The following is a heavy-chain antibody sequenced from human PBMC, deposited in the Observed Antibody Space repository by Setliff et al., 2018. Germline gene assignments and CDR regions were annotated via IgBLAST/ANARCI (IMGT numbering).Heavy chain of an antibody. CDR1: GASISSGGYY. CDR2: ISPSGST. J-gene: IGHJ4*02. D-gene: IGHD1-26*01. CDR3: ARSPSSGAYWNPRPFYSDY. V-gene: IGHV4-61*09. Sequence: PSETLSLTCTVSGASISSGGYYWTWIRQPAGKALEWIGHISPSGSTTYNPSLKSRVTISPDTSKNHFSLKVNSVTAADTALYYCARSPSSGAYWNPRPFYSDYWGQGTQVTVSS.